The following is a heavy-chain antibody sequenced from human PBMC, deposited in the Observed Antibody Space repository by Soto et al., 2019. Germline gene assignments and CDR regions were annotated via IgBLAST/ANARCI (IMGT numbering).Heavy chain of an antibody. CDR3: VRDDIGLGIDY. CDR1: GFTVSISY. Sequence: GGSLRLSCAGSGFTVSISYMTWVRQVPGKGLEWVSIRYSDGRSYHAESVKGRFTISRDNAKNTLYLQMNSLRAEDTAVYYCVRDDIGLGIDYWGLGTLVTVSS. J-gene: IGHJ4*02. CDR2: RYSDGRS. D-gene: IGHD1-26*01. V-gene: IGHV3-66*01.